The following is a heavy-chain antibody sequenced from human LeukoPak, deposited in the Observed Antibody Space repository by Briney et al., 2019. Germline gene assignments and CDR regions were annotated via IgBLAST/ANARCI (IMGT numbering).Heavy chain of an antibody. CDR3: ARDLSYGDYGSHYFDY. D-gene: IGHD4-17*01. CDR2: ISYDGSNK. CDR1: GFTFSSYA. J-gene: IGHJ4*02. V-gene: IGHV3-30*04. Sequence: GGSLRLSCAASGFTFSSYAMHWVRQAPGKGLEWVAVISYDGSNKYYADSVKGRFTISRDNSKNTLYLQMNSLRAEDTAVYYCARDLSYGDYGSHYFDYWGQGTLVTVSS.